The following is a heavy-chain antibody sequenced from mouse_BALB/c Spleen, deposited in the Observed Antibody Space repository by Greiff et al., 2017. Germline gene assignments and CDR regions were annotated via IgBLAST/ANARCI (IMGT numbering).Heavy chain of an antibody. J-gene: IGHJ2*01. D-gene: IGHD2-2*01. CDR2: IWAGGST. CDR1: GFSLTSYG. V-gene: IGHV2-9*02. CDR3: ARDGYDAGYYFDY. Sequence: LQESGPGLVAPSQSLSITCTVSGFSLTSYGVHWVRQPPGKGLEWLGVIWAGGSTNYNSALMSRLSISKDNSKSQVFLKMNSLQTDDTAMYYCARDGYDAGYYFDYWGQGTTLTVSS.